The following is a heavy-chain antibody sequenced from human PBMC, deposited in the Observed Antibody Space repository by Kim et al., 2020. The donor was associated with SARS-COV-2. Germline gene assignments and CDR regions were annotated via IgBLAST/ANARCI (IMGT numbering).Heavy chain of an antibody. Sequence: SETLSLTCAVYGGSFSGYYWCWIRQPPGKGLEWMGDINHSGSTNYNPSLKSRVTISVDTAKNQNSLKLSSVTAADTAVYDCARGGVAPAAMLWTVRHYY. CDR1: GGSFSGYY. D-gene: IGHD2-2*01. CDR3: ARGGVAPAAMLWTVRHYY. CDR2: INHSGST. J-gene: IGHJ6*01. V-gene: IGHV4-34*01.